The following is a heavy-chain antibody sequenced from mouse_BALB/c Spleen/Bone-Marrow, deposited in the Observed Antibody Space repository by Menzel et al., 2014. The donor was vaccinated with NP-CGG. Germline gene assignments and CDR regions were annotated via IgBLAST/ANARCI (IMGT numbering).Heavy chain of an antibody. D-gene: IGHD2-1*01. CDR2: INPDSSTI. CDR1: GFDFSRYW. CDR3: ARQGYYGKGDY. Sequence: VQLKDSGGGQVQSGGSLKLSCAASGFDFSRYWMSWVRQAPGKGLEWIGEINPDSSTINYTPSLKDKFIISRDNAKNTLYLQMSKVRSEDTALYYCARQGYYGKGDYWGQGTTLTVSS. V-gene: IGHV4-1*02. J-gene: IGHJ2*01.